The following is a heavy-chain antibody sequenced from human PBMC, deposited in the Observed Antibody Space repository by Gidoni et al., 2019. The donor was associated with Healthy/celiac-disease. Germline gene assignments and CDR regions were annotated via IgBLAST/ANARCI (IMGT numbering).Heavy chain of an antibody. Sequence: QVQLQQWGAGLLKPSETLSLTCAVYGGSFSGYYWSWIRQPPGKGLEWIGEINHSGSTNYNPSLKSRVTISVDTSKNQFSLKLSSVTAADTAVYYCARLLSPRYCSGGSCYLTRYNWFDPWGQGTLVTVSS. V-gene: IGHV4-34*01. D-gene: IGHD2-15*01. J-gene: IGHJ5*02. CDR2: INHSGST. CDR1: GGSFSGYY. CDR3: ARLLSPRYCSGGSCYLTRYNWFDP.